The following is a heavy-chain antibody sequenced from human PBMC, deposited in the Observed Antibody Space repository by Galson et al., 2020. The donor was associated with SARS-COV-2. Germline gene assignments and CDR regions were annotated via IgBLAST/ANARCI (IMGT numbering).Heavy chain of an antibody. V-gene: IGHV3-30*03. CDR3: ASARGIFGVVTMKGLDV. D-gene: IGHD3-3*01. CDR2: ISYDGSNN. CDR1: GFNSSSYG. Sequence: SLKISCAASGFNSSSYGMHWVRQAPGKALEWVAVISYDGSNNYYADSVKGRFTISRDSSKNTLYLQMNSLRTEDTAIYYCASARGIFGVVTMKGLDVWGQGTTVTVSS. J-gene: IGHJ6*02.